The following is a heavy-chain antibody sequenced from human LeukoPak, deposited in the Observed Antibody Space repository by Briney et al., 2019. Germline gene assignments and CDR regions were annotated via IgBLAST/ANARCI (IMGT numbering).Heavy chain of an antibody. CDR3: ARDSFAGYDSSGYSSYDY. CDR1: GFSFSDYS. CDR2: ISSYSTYI. Sequence: GGSLRLSCAASGFSFSDYSMNWVRQAPGKGLEWVSFISSYSTYIYYADSLKGRFTISRDNAKNSLYLQMNSLRAEDTAVYYCARDSFAGYDSSGYSSYDYWGQGTLVAVSS. D-gene: IGHD3-22*01. J-gene: IGHJ4*02. V-gene: IGHV3-21*01.